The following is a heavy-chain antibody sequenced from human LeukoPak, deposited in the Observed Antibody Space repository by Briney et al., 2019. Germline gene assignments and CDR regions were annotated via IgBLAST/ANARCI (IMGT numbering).Heavy chain of an antibody. CDR3: ARGLIAAAGTDAFDI. CDR1: GFTFSSYA. J-gene: IGHJ3*02. V-gene: IGHV3-23*01. D-gene: IGHD6-13*01. CDR2: ISGSGGRT. Sequence: PGGSLRLSCAASGFTFSSYAMTWVRQAPGKGLEWVSAISGSGGRTYYADSVKGRITISGDNSKNTLYLQMNSLRAEDTAVYYCARGLIAAAGTDAFDIWGQGTMVTVSS.